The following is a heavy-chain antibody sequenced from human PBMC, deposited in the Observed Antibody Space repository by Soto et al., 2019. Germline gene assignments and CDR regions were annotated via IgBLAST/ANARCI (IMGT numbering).Heavy chain of an antibody. V-gene: IGHV4-59*01. CDR2: IYYSGST. D-gene: IGHD6-19*01. Sequence: SETLSLTCTVSGGSISGYYWSWIRQPPGKGLEWIGYIYYSGSTNYNPSLKRRVTISAGTSKNQFSLKLTSVTAADTAVYYCARGGYSSGWNNYFDSWGQGTLVTVSS. CDR1: GGSISGYY. J-gene: IGHJ4*02. CDR3: ARGGYSSGWNNYFDS.